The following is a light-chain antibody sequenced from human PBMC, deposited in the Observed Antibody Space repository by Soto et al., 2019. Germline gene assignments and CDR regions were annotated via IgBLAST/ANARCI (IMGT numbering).Light chain of an antibody. CDR3: CSYAGSSTFVV. V-gene: IGLV2-23*03. J-gene: IGLJ2*01. CDR1: SSDVGSYNL. Sequence: QSALTQPASVSGSPGQSITISCTGTSSDVGSYNLVSWYQQHPGKAPKLMIYEGSKRPSGVSNRFSGSKSGNTASLTLSGLQAEDEADYYCCSYAGSSTFVVFGGGTKLTV. CDR2: EGS.